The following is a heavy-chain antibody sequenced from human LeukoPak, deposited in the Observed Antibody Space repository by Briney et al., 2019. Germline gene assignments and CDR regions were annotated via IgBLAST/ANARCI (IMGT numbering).Heavy chain of an antibody. CDR3: AREGPVAGFDY. CDR2: IYHSGST. CDR1: GGSISSGGYP. D-gene: IGHD6-19*01. V-gene: IGHV4-30-2*01. J-gene: IGHJ4*02. Sequence: SETLSLTCAVSGGSISSGGYPWSWIRQPPGKGLEWIGYIYHSGSTYYNPSLKSRVTISVDTSKNQFSLKLSSVTAADTAVYYCAREGPVAGFDYWGQGTLVTVSS.